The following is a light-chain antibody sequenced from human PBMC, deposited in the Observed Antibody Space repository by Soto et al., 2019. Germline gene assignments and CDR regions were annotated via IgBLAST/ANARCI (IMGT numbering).Light chain of an antibody. CDR2: KAS. CDR3: QQYDSSWLT. CDR1: QSISSW. J-gene: IGKJ5*01. V-gene: IGKV1-5*03. Sequence: DIQMTQSPSTLSGSVGDRVTITCRASQSISSWLAWYQQKPGQAPKLLIYKASSLESGVPSRFSGSGSGTEFTLTISSLQPDDFATYYCQQYDSSWLTFGQGTRLEIK.